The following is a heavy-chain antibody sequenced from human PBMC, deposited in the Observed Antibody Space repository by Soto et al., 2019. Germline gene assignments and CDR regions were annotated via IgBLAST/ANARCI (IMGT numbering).Heavy chain of an antibody. D-gene: IGHD6-13*01. J-gene: IGHJ6*02. CDR2: IIPIFGTA. V-gene: IGHV1-69*13. CDR1: AGTFSSYA. CDR3: ARASGQQQLTPHYHYSMDV. Sequence: GASMKVSCKAAAGTFSSYAISWVRQAPGQGLEWVGGIIPIFGTANYAQKFQGRVTITADESTSTAYMELSSLRSEDTAAYYCARASGQQQLTPHYHYSMDVWGQGTTVTVSS.